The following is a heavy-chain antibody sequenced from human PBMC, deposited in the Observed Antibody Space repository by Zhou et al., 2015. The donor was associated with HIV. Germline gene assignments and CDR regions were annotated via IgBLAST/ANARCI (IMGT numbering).Heavy chain of an antibody. CDR1: GFTFSSYS. Sequence: EVQLVESGGGLVKPGGALRLSCVASGFTFSSYSMNWVRQAPGKGLEWVSSIRTSTSNIHYADSVKGRFTISRDNAKNSLYLQMNSLRAEDTAVYYCARDVYDFWSGFFDPWGQGTLVTVSS. D-gene: IGHD3-3*01. J-gene: IGHJ5*02. CDR2: IRTSTSNI. CDR3: ARDVYDFWSGFFDP. V-gene: IGHV3-21*02.